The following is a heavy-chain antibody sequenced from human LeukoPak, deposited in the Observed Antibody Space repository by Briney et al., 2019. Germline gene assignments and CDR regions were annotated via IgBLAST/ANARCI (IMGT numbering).Heavy chain of an antibody. V-gene: IGHV4-34*01. J-gene: IGHJ5*02. CDR3: ARGGYCSGGSCYSWFDP. D-gene: IGHD2-15*01. CDR2: TNHSGST. CDR1: GGSFSGYY. Sequence: SETLSLTCAVYGGSFSGYYWSWIRQPPGKGLEWIGETNHSGSTNYNPSLKSRVTISVDTSKNQFSLKLSSVTAADTAVYYCARGGYCSGGSCYSWFDPWGQGTLVTVSS.